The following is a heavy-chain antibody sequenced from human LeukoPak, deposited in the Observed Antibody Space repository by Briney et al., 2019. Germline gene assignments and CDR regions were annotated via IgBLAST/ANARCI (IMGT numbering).Heavy chain of an antibody. CDR1: GYSFTNYG. CDR3: ARDLRYYYDRRSDPGI. J-gene: IGHJ3*02. CDR2: INPNSGGT. V-gene: IGHV1-2*06. Sequence: VASVKVSCKTSGYSFTNYGMNWVRQAPGQGLEWMGRINPNSGGTNYAQKFQGRVTMTRDTSISTAYMELSRLRSDDTAVYYCARDLRYYYDRRSDPGIWGQGTMVTVSS. D-gene: IGHD3-22*01.